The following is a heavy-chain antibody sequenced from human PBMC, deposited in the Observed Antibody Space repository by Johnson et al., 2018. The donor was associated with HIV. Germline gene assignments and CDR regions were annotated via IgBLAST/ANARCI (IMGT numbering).Heavy chain of an antibody. D-gene: IGHD1-1*01. Sequence: QVRLVESGGGLAKPAWSPRLSCAASHFTFSRCGMHWVRQAPGKGLEWAAVISNDGSAKYYAYSVKGRFTISRDNSKNTLFLQMNSLIVGDTAVYFCTRDLRTRAFDIWGQGTMVTVSS. V-gene: IGHV3-30*03. J-gene: IGHJ3*02. CDR3: TRDLRTRAFDI. CDR2: ISNDGSAK. CDR1: HFTFSRCG.